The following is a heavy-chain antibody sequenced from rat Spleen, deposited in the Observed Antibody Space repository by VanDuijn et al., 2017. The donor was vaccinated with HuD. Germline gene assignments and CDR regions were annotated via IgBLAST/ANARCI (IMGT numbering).Heavy chain of an antibody. Sequence: QVQLKESGPDLVQPSQTLSLTCTVSGFSLTSYTVSWVRQPPGKGLELIATISSGGSTYYNSALKSRMSISRDTSKSQVLLKMNSLQTEDTAMYFCARDYYSGLFDYWGQGVMVTVSS. D-gene: IGHD1-1*01. J-gene: IGHJ2*01. CDR3: ARDYYSGLFDY. CDR1: GFSLTSYT. CDR2: ISSGGST. V-gene: IGHV2-6*01.